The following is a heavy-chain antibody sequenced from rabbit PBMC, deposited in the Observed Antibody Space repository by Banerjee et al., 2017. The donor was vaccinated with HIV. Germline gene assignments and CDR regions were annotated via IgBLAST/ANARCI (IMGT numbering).Heavy chain of an antibody. V-gene: IGHV1S45*01. D-gene: IGHD6-1*01. Sequence: QEQVLESGGGLVKPEGSLKLSCTASGFPFSNKVVMCWVRQAPGKGLEWIACIYTGDGNTYYASWAKGRFTISKTSSTTVTLQMTSLTAADTATYFCARGTSDATYDYDLWGQGTLVTVS. CDR1: GFPFSNKVV. CDR2: IYTGDGNT. CDR3: ARGTSDATYDYDL. J-gene: IGHJ4*01.